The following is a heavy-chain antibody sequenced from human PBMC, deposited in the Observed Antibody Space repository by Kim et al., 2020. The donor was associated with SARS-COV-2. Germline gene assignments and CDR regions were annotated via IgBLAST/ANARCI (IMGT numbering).Heavy chain of an antibody. Sequence: TNYAQKFQGRVTMTRDTSISTAYMELSRLRSDDTAVYYCARAGGDPRIDYWGQGTLVTVSS. CDR2: T. D-gene: IGHD2-21*02. J-gene: IGHJ4*02. CDR3: ARAGGDPRIDY. V-gene: IGHV1-2*02.